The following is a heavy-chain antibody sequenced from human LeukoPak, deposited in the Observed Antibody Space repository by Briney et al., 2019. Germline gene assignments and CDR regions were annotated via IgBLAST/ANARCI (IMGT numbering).Heavy chain of an antibody. CDR2: IFYSGST. Sequence: SETLSLTCTVSGGSISTSNYYWGWIRQPPGKGLEWIGNIFYSGSTYYSPSLKSRVTISLGTSRNQFSLQLNSVTPEDTAVYYCARDLWTGETFDYWGQGTLVTVSS. CDR3: ARDLWTGETFDY. CDR1: GGSISTSNYY. V-gene: IGHV4-39*07. J-gene: IGHJ4*02. D-gene: IGHD3/OR15-3a*01.